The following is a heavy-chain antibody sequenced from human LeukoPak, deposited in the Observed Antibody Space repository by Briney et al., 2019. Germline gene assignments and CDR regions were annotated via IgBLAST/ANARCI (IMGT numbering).Heavy chain of an antibody. CDR3: ARDMYSSSWYLNWFDP. V-gene: IGHV3-7*01. CDR2: IKQDGSEK. D-gene: IGHD6-13*01. Sequence: GGSLRLFCAASGFTFSSYWMSWVRQAPGKGLEWVANIKQDGSEKYYVDSVKGQFTISRDNAKNSLYLQMNSLRAEDTAVYYCARDMYSSSWYLNWFDPWGQGTLVTVSS. CDR1: GFTFSSYW. J-gene: IGHJ5*02.